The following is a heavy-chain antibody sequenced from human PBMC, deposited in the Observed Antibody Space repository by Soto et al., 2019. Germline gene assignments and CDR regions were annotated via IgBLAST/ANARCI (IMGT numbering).Heavy chain of an antibody. CDR1: GGSFSGYY. J-gene: IGHJ4*02. CDR2: INHSGST. D-gene: IGHD5-12*01. Sequence: QVQLQQWGAGLLKPSETLSLTCAVYGGSFSGYYWSWIRQPPGKGLEWSGEINHSGSTNYNPSLKSRVTISVDTSKNQFSLKLSSVTAADTAVYYCARGPSYSGYVSDYWGQGTLVTVSS. V-gene: IGHV4-34*01. CDR3: ARGPSYSGYVSDY.